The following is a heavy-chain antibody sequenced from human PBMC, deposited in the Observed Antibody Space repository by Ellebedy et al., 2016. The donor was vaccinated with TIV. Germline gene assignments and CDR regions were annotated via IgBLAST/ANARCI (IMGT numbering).Heavy chain of an antibody. Sequence: PGGSLRLSCVASGFTFSSYWMSWVRQAPGRGLEWVANLKQDGREEYYVDSVKGRFTISRDNAKNSLYLQMNSLRVEDKAVYYCARDHIPVVVPAAIAFDPWGQGTLVTVSS. D-gene: IGHD2-2*02. V-gene: IGHV3-7*01. J-gene: IGHJ5*02. CDR1: GFTFSSYW. CDR2: LKQDGREE. CDR3: ARDHIPVVVPAAIAFDP.